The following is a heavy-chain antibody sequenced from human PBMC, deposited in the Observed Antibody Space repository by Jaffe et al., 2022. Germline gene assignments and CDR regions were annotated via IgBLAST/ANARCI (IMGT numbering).Heavy chain of an antibody. J-gene: IGHJ3*02. V-gene: IGHV3-15*01. CDR1: GFTFSNAW. D-gene: IGHD3-9*01. CDR2: IKSKTDGGTT. Sequence: EVQLVESGGGLVKPGGSLRLSCAASGFTFSNAWMSWVRQAPGKGLEWVGRIKSKTDGGTTDYAAPVKGRFTISRDDSKNTLYLQMNSLKTEDTAVYYCTTTSSHYDILTGYQDRDAFDIWGQGTMVTVSS. CDR3: TTTSSHYDILTGYQDRDAFDI.